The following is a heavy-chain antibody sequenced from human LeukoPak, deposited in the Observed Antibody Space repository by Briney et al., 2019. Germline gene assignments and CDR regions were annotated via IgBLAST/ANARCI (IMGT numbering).Heavy chain of an antibody. CDR1: GGXISSSSYY. D-gene: IGHD6-19*01. Sequence: SETLSLTCTVSGGXISSSSYYWGWIRQPPGRGLEWRGSIYYIGNTNYNPSLKSRVTISVDTSKNQFSLKLSSVTAADTAVYYCARRHSSGPRDYDYWGQGTLATVSS. V-gene: IGHV4-39*01. CDR3: ARRHSSGPRDYDY. CDR2: IYYIGNT. J-gene: IGHJ4*02.